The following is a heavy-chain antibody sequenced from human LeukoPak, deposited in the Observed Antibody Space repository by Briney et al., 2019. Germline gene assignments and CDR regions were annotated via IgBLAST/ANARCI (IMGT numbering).Heavy chain of an antibody. D-gene: IGHD1-26*01. CDR1: GFGFSRYW. Sequence: GGSLRLSCAASGFGFSRYWMHWVRQAPGKGLEWVAFIRSDGYHTYYTDSVKGRFIITRDNFKNTLYLQMNSLRFEDMAVYYCAKPSGSGVDYWGRGTRVTVSS. V-gene: IGHV3-30*02. J-gene: IGHJ4*02. CDR2: IRSDGYHT. CDR3: AKPSGSGVDY.